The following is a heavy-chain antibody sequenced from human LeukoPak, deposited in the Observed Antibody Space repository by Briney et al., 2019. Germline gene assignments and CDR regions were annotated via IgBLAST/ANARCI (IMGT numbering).Heavy chain of an antibody. CDR3: ARLTASCSSDGCSPDY. V-gene: IGHV1-2*02. CDR2: INPDSGAT. CDR1: GYTFTGYF. J-gene: IGHJ4*02. Sequence: GASVKVSCKASGYTFTGYFLHWVRQAPGQGLEWMGWINPDSGATNYAQKFQGRVTMTRDTSINTTSLELSRLRSDDTALYYCARLTASCSSDGCSPDYWGQGTLVTVSS. D-gene: IGHD2-21*02.